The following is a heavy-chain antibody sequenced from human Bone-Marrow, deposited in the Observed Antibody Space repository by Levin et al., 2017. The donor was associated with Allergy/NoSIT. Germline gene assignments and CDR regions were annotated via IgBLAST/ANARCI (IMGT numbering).Heavy chain of an antibody. CDR1: GFTFSSYG. Sequence: SCAASGFTFSSYGMHWVRQAPGKGLEWVAVISYDGSNKYYADSVKGRFTISRDNSKNTLYLQMNSLRAEDTAVYYCAKLPLYYYDSSGYYSSYYFDYWGQGTLVTVSS. D-gene: IGHD3-22*01. J-gene: IGHJ4*02. V-gene: IGHV3-30*18. CDR2: ISYDGSNK. CDR3: AKLPLYYYDSSGYYSSYYFDY.